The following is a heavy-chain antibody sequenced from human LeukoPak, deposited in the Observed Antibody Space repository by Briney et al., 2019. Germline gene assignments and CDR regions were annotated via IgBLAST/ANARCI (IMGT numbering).Heavy chain of an antibody. Sequence: PSQTLSLTCTVSGGSISSGDYYWSWIRQPPGKGLEWIGYIYYSGSTYYNPFLKSRVTISVDTSKNQFSLKLSSVTAADTAVYYCARSMVRGVNWGYYYYMDVWGKGTTVTVSS. CDR3: ARSMVRGVNWGYYYYMDV. V-gene: IGHV4-30-4*08. D-gene: IGHD3-10*01. CDR2: IYYSGST. CDR1: GGSISSGDYY. J-gene: IGHJ6*03.